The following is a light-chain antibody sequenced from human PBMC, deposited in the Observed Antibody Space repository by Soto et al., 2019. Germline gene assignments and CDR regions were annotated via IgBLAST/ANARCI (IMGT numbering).Light chain of an antibody. J-gene: IGLJ1*01. CDR2: EVS. Sequence: QSALTQPASVSGSPGQSITISCTGTSSDVGGYKYVSWYQQHPGKAPKLMIYEVSNRPSGVSNRFSGSKSGNTASLTISGLQAEDEADYYWSSYTSSSTYVFGTGTKVTVL. CDR3: SSYTSSSTYV. V-gene: IGLV2-14*01. CDR1: SSDVGGYKY.